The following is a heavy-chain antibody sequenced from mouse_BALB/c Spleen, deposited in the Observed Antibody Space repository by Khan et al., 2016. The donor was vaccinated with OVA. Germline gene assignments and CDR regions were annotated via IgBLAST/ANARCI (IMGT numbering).Heavy chain of an antibody. CDR3: ARSLYGGYSSWFTY. J-gene: IGHJ3*01. Sequence: EVKLLESGPGLVKPSQSLSLTCIVTGYSITSDYAWNWIRQFPGNKLEWIGYISYSGSTSYNPSLKSRISITRDTSTNQFFLQLNSVTTEDTATYCCARSLYGGYSSWFTYWGQGTLVTVSA. D-gene: IGHD2-3*01. CDR2: ISYSGST. CDR1: GYSITSDYA. V-gene: IGHV3-2*02.